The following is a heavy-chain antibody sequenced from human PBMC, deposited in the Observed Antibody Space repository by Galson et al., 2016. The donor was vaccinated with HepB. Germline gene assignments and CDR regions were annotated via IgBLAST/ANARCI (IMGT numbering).Heavy chain of an antibody. CDR3: VRGPSDTNFPYYFDH. J-gene: IGHJ4*02. CDR2: ISHASTTL. CDR1: GLIFGSHT. V-gene: IGHV3-48*02. Sequence: SLRLSCAASGLIFGSHTMDWVRQSPGKGLEWIAYISHASTTLYYADSVKGRFTISRDNAKSSLYLQMNNLRDDDTATYYCVRGPSDTNFPYYFDHWGQGALVTVSS. D-gene: IGHD2-21*02.